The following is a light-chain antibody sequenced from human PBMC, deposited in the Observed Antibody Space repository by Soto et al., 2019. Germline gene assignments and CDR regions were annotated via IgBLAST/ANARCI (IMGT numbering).Light chain of an antibody. J-gene: IGKJ1*01. CDR2: AAS. V-gene: IGKV1-39*01. CDR1: QSISSY. Sequence: DIQMTQSPSSLSASVGDRVTITCRASQSISSYLNWYQQKPGKAPKLLIYAASSLQSGVPSRFSGSGSGTDFPLTISRLQTEDFATYYCQQSYSTPPTFGQGTKVEIK. CDR3: QQSYSTPPT.